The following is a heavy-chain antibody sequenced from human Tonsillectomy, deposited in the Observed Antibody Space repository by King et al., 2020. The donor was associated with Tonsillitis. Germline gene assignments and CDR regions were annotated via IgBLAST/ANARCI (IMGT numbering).Heavy chain of an antibody. V-gene: IGHV3-30*18. CDR3: AKPTYDNDGYLAPRSAFDI. CDR1: GFTFSYYG. D-gene: IGHD3-22*01. J-gene: IGHJ3*02. Sequence: VQLVESGGGVVQPGRSLRLSCAASGFTFSYYGMHWVRQAPGKGLEWVALILYDGSDKYYVDSVKGRFTISRDNSKNTLYLQMNGLRAEDTAVYYCAKPTYDNDGYLAPRSAFDIWGQGTLVTVSS. CDR2: ILYDGSDK.